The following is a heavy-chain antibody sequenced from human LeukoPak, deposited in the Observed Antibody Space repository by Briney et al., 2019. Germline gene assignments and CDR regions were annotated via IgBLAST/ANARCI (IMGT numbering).Heavy chain of an antibody. V-gene: IGHV1-69*13. J-gene: IGHJ4*02. CDR1: GGTFSSYA. Sequence: GASVKVSCKASGGTFSSYAISWVRQAPGQGLEWMGGIIPIFGTANYAQKFQGRVTITADESTSTAYMELSSLRSEDTAVYYCARDTNYYGSGSYGYWGQGTLVTVSS. CDR2: IIPIFGTA. CDR3: ARDTNYYGSGSYGY. D-gene: IGHD3-10*01.